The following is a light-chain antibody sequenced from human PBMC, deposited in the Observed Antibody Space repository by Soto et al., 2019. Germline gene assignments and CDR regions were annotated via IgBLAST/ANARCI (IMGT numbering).Light chain of an antibody. Sequence: EIVLTQSPATLSLSPGERATLSCRASQSFSSYLAWYQQKPGQAPRLLIYDASMRATGMPARFSGRGSGTDFTLTISSLEPEDFAVYYCQQRSNWPPVITFGQGTRLEIK. CDR1: QSFSSY. CDR2: DAS. CDR3: QQRSNWPPVIT. J-gene: IGKJ5*01. V-gene: IGKV3-11*01.